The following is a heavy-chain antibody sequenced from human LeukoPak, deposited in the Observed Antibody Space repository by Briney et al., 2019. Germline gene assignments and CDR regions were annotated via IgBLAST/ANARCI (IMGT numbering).Heavy chain of an antibody. D-gene: IGHD2-2*01. J-gene: IGHJ4*02. CDR3: AGQPENTRGFY. V-gene: IGHV4-39*01. CDR2: IYYTGST. CDR1: GGSISSTLYY. Sequence: SETLSLTCTVSGGSISSTLYYWGWFRQSSGKGLEWIGSIYYTGSTYYNPSLKSRVTISADTSKNQFSLRLTSVTAADTAVYFCAGQPENTRGFYWGQGTLVTVSS.